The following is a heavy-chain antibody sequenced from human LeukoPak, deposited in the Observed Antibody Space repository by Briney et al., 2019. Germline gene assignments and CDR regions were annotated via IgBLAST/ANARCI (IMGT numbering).Heavy chain of an antibody. CDR3: ARWVVTAIVDYFDY. D-gene: IGHD2-21*02. CDR1: GGSISSGGYS. Sequence: SQTLSLTCDVSGGSISSGGYSWSWIRQPPGRGLEWIGYIYHSGSTYYNPSLKSRVTISVDRSKNQFSLKLTSVTAADTAVYYCARWVVTAIVDYFDYWGQGTLVTVSP. V-gene: IGHV4-30-2*01. J-gene: IGHJ4*02. CDR2: IYHSGST.